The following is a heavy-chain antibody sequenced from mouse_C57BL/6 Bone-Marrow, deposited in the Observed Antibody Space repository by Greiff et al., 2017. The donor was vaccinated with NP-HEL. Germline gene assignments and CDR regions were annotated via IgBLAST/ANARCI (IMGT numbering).Heavy chain of an antibody. J-gene: IGHJ3*01. V-gene: IGHV1-81*01. D-gene: IGHD2-5*01. CDR3: ARGGYSNRAWFAY. CDR2: IYPRSGYT. CDR1: GYTFTSYG. Sequence: VQLQQSGAELARPGASVKLSCKASGYTFTSYGISWVKQRTGQGLEWIGEIYPRSGYTYYHEKFKGKATLTADKSSSTAYMELRSLTSEDSAVYFCARGGYSNRAWFAYWGQGTLVTVSA.